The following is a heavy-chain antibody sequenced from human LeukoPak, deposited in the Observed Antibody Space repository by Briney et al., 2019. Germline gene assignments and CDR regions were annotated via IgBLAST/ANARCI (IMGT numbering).Heavy chain of an antibody. J-gene: IGHJ4*02. CDR3: ARLPSQGVDY. V-gene: IGHV3-21*01. CDR2: ISSSSSYI. D-gene: IGHD2-2*01. Sequence: PGGSLRLSCAASGFTVSSNYMSWVRQAPGKGLEWVSSISSSSSYIYYADSVKGRFTISRDNAKNSLYLQMNSLRAEDTAVYYCARLPSQGVDYWGQGTLVTVSS. CDR1: GFTVSSNY.